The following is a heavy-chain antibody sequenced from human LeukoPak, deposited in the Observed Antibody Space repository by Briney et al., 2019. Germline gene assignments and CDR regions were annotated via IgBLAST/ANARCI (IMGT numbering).Heavy chain of an antibody. D-gene: IGHD3-22*01. CDR2: ISAYNGNT. V-gene: IGHV1-18*01. CDR3: ARAGNYYDSSGYRRYYYYMDV. CDR1: GDTFISYG. J-gene: IGHJ6*03. Sequence: GASVKVSCKASGDTFISYGISWVRQAPGQGLEWMGWISAYNGNTNYAQKLQGRVTMTTDTSTSTAYMELRSLRSDDTAVYYCARAGNYYDSSGYRRYYYYMDVWGKGTTVTVSS.